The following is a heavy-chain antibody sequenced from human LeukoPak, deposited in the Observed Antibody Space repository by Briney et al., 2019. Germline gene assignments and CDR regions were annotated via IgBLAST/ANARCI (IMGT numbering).Heavy chain of an antibody. CDR2: INARGGST. D-gene: IGHD1-20*01. CDR1: GYTFTSYY. CDR3: ASPHITGTTFAFDY. J-gene: IGHJ4*02. V-gene: IGHV1-46*01. Sequence: ASVNVSCKASGYTFTSYYMHWVRQAPGQGLEWMGIINARGGSTTYAQKFQGRVTMTRETSTNTIYMELSSLRSEDTAVYYCASPHITGTTFAFDYWGQGTLVTVSS.